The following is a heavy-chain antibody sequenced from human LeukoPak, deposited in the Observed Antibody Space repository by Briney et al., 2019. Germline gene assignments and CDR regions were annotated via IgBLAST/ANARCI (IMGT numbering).Heavy chain of an antibody. D-gene: IGHD2-2*01. Sequence: GESLKISCQGSGYKFSNYWIGWVRQVPEKGLEWMGIIYPGDYDTRYSPSFQGQVTISVDKSISTATLHWSSLKASDTAIYYCARQRCSSTTTCYESHRWFDAWGQGTLVTVSS. CDR2: IYPGDYDT. J-gene: IGHJ5*02. CDR3: ARQRCSSTTTCYESHRWFDA. CDR1: GYKFSNYW. V-gene: IGHV5-51*01.